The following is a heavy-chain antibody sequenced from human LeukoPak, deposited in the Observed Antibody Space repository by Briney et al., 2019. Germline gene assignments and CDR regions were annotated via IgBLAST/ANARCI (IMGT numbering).Heavy chain of an antibody. Sequence: SVKVSCKASGGTFSSYAISWVRQAPGQGLEWMGGIIPIFGTANYAQKFQGRVTITADESTSTAYMELSSLRSEDTAVYYCARELRSTSCLDVWGKGTTVTVSS. V-gene: IGHV1-69*01. CDR3: ARELRSTSCLDV. CDR2: IIPIFGTA. J-gene: IGHJ6*04. CDR1: GGTFSSYA. D-gene: IGHD2-2*01.